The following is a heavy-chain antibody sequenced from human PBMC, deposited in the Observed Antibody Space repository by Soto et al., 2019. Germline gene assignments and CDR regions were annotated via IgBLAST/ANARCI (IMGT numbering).Heavy chain of an antibody. Sequence: EVQLLESGGGLVQPGGSLRLSCVASGFTFSTYTMSWVCQAPGMGLEWVSVISGSGGSPSYADSVQGRFSISRDNPKNTLYLQMNSLRGEDTAMYYCAKARCSTTNCYVPDYWGQGTLVTVSS. CDR1: GFTFSTYT. V-gene: IGHV3-23*01. J-gene: IGHJ4*02. D-gene: IGHD2-2*01. CDR2: ISGSGGSP. CDR3: AKARCSTTNCYVPDY.